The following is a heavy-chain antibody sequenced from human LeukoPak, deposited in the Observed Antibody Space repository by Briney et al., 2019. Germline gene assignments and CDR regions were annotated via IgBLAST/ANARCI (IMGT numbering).Heavy chain of an antibody. V-gene: IGHV3-53*01. CDR2: IYMGGGT. J-gene: IGHJ6*02. Sequence: GGSLRLSCAVSGFSVSDSYMTWVRQTPGKGLEWVSVIYMGGGTFYADSVKGRFTISRDNSKNILYVQMNSLRAEGTAVYYCARGFFQRATYGSPGMDVWGQGTTVTVSS. D-gene: IGHD3-10*01. CDR3: ARGFFQRATYGSPGMDV. CDR1: GFSVSDSY.